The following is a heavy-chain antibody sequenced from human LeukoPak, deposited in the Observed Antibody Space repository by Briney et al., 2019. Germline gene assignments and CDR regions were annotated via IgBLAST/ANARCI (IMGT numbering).Heavy chain of an antibody. Sequence: SETLSLTCTVSGGSVRNYYWSWVRQPPGKGLEWIGFIYYTGSAAYYNPSLTSRVTISVDTSKNQFSLKLSSVTAADTAVYYCARAEVRRDGLSHAFDIWGQGTMVTVSS. CDR2: IYYTGSA. J-gene: IGHJ3*02. CDR3: ARAEVRRDGLSHAFDI. V-gene: IGHV4-59*02. D-gene: IGHD5-24*01. CDR1: GGSVRNYY.